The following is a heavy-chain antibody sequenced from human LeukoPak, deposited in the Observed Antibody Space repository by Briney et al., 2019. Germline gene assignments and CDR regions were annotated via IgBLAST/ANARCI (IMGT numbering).Heavy chain of an antibody. Sequence: QSGGSLRLSCAASEFSVGSNYMTWVRQAPGKGLEWVSLIYSGGSTYYADSVKGRFTISRDNSKNTLYLQMNSLRAEDTAVYYCAKGGLQTRNWYFALWGRGTLVTVSS. CDR3: AKGGLQTRNWYFAL. J-gene: IGHJ2*01. CDR1: EFSVGSNY. V-gene: IGHV3-66*01. CDR2: IYSGGST. D-gene: IGHD5-18*01.